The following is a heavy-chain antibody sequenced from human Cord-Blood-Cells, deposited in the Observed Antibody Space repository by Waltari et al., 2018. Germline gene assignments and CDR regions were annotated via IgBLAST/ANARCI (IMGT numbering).Heavy chain of an antibody. V-gene: IGHV3-21*01. CDR2: ISSSSSYI. CDR3: ARGYRDDRPTIFGVVIDY. Sequence: TPGKGLEWVSSISSSSSYIYYADSVKGRFTISRDNAKNSLYLQMNSLRAEDTAVYYCARGYRDDRPTIFGVVIDYWGQGTLVTVSS. J-gene: IGHJ4*02. D-gene: IGHD3-3*01.